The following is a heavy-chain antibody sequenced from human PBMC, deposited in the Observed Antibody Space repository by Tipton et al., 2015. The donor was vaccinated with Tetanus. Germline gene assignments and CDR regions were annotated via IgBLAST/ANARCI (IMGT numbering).Heavy chain of an antibody. CDR3: ATEPLGYCSGGNCFVFGF. V-gene: IGHV3-48*01. CDR1: GFTFSSFA. CDR2: ISSPGTTK. Sequence: SLRLSCVTSGFTFSSFAMSWVRQAPGKGLEWVSYISSPGTTKYYADSVKGRFTISRDNSKNTLYLQMNSLRSEDTAVCYCATEPLGYCSGGNCFVFGFWGQGTLVTVSS. J-gene: IGHJ4*02. D-gene: IGHD2-15*01.